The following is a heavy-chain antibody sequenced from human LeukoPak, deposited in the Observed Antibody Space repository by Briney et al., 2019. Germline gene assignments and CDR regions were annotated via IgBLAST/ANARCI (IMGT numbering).Heavy chain of an antibody. V-gene: IGHV4-59*08. CDR1: GGSISRYY. J-gene: IGHJ6*03. CDR2: VYYSGSS. D-gene: IGHD2-2*02. CDR3: ARQTPEIVVPAAIPGYHYYYYMDV. Sequence: SETLSLTCTVSGGSISRYYWSWIRQPPGKGLEWIGYVYYSGSSNYNPSLKSRVTISVDTSENQFSLRLSSVTAADTAVYYCARQTPEIVVPAAIPGYHYYYYMDVWGKGTTVTVSS.